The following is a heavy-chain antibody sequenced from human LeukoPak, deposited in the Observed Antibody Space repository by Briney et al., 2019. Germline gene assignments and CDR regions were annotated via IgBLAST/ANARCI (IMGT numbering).Heavy chain of an antibody. V-gene: IGHV4-39*01. Sequence: SETLSLTCTVSGGSISSSNYYWGWIRQPPGKGLEWIGTIYYGGSTYYNPSLKSRVTICVDTSKNQFSLKLSSVTAAHTDVYFCAGVRGIISRNWFDPWGHGTLVTVSS. D-gene: IGHD3-10*01. J-gene: IGHJ5*02. CDR1: GGSISSSNYY. CDR2: IYYGGST. CDR3: AGVRGIISRNWFDP.